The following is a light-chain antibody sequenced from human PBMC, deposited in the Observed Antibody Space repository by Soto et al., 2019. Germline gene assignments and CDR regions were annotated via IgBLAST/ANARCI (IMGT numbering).Light chain of an antibody. V-gene: IGKV1-33*01. J-gene: IGKJ3*01. CDR2: DAS. CDR3: QQYENRPYT. Sequence: DIQMTQSPSTLSGSVVDRVTIACVASQSISSWVAWYQHKPGQAPSLLIYDASKSHFGVPSRFSGSGSGTDFTFTISSLQPEDNATYYCQQYENRPYTFGPGTKVDI. CDR1: QSISSW.